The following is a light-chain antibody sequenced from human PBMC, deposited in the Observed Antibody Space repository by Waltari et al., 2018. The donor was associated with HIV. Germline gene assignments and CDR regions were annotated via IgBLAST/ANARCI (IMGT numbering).Light chain of an antibody. CDR1: SSDVGSYNL. CDR2: EGS. V-gene: IGLV2-14*02. CDR3: GTWESSLSAAV. Sequence: QSALTQPASVSGSPGQSITISCTGTSSDVGSYNLVSWYQQHPGKAPKVMIYEGSKRPSGVSNRFSGSKSGASATLDITGLQTGDEADYYCGTWESSLSAAVFGGGTKLAVL. J-gene: IGLJ2*01.